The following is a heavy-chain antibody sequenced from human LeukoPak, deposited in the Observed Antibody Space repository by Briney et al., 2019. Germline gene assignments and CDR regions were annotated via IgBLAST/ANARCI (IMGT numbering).Heavy chain of an antibody. Sequence: GGSLRLSCAASGFTFSSHWVHWVRHAPGKGLVWVSRISDDGSYTSNVDSVKGRFTISRDNSKNTLYLQMNSLRAEDTAVYYCAKDGDIVVVPAAMDVWGQGTTVAVSS. CDR2: ISDDGSYT. CDR1: GFTFSSHW. V-gene: IGHV3-74*01. CDR3: AKDGDIVVVPAAMDV. D-gene: IGHD2-2*01. J-gene: IGHJ6*02.